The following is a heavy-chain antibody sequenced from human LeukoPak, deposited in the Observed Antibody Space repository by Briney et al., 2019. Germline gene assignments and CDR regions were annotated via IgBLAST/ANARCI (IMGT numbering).Heavy chain of an antibody. Sequence: SVKVSCKASGGTFSSYAISWVRQAPGQGLEWMGRIIPILGIANYAQKFQGRVTITADKSTSTAYMELSSLRSEDTAVYYCASKEAAGSNWFDPWGQGTLVTVSS. CDR3: ASKEAAGSNWFDP. J-gene: IGHJ5*02. CDR2: IIPILGIA. D-gene: IGHD6-13*01. CDR1: GGTFSSYA. V-gene: IGHV1-69*04.